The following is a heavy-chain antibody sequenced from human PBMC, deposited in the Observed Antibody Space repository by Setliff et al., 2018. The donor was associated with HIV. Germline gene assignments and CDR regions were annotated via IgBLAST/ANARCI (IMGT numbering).Heavy chain of an antibody. D-gene: IGHD1-1*01. CDR3: ARGPGARNNEAFDI. CDR1: GGSFSDYY. CDR2: IYSNGGT. Sequence: PSETLSLTCAVYGGSFSDYYWTWIRQSPGKGLEWIGRIYSNGGTNYSPSLKSRVTMSLDTSKNQFSLKLSSVTAADTAVYYCARGPGARNNEAFDIWGQGTMVTVSS. J-gene: IGHJ3*02. V-gene: IGHV4-59*10.